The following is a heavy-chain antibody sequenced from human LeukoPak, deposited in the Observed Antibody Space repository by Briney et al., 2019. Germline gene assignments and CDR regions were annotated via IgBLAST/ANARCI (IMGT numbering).Heavy chain of an antibody. CDR3: AKYSSSWIDP. CDR1: GFTFSSYS. CDR2: ISSSSSYI. Sequence: GGSLRLSCAASGFTFSSYSMNWVRQAPGKGLGWVSSISSSSSYIYYADSVKGRFTISRDNAKNSLYLQMNSLRAEDTAVYYCAKYSSSWIDPWGQGTLVTVSS. J-gene: IGHJ5*02. V-gene: IGHV3-21*01. D-gene: IGHD6-13*01.